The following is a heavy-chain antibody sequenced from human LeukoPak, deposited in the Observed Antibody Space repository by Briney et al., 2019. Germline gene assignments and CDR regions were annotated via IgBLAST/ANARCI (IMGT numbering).Heavy chain of an antibody. V-gene: IGHV3-13*01. CDR3: ARGPPRGKYYYMDA. Sequence: HPGGSLRLSCAASGFTFSSFDMHWVRQPTGQGLEWVSTIGTASDTYYPGSVEGRFTLSRDNAKNSLYLQMNSLTAGDTAVYYCARGPPRGKYYYMDAWGKGTTVTVSS. J-gene: IGHJ6*03. CDR1: GFTFSSFD. CDR2: IGTASDT. D-gene: IGHD1-1*01.